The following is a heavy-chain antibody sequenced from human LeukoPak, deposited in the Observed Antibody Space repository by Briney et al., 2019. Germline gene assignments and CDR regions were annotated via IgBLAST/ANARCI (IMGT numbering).Heavy chain of an antibody. CDR3: AKHYYDRSGSFDY. J-gene: IGHJ4*02. V-gene: IGHV3-23*01. D-gene: IGHD3-22*01. CDR1: GFTFSSYT. Sequence: GGSLRLSCAASGFTFSSYTMHWVRQAPGKGLEWVSAISGSGGSTYYADSVKGRFTISRDNSKNTLYLQMDSLRAEDTALYYCAKHYYDRSGSFDYWGQGTLVTVSS. CDR2: ISGSGGST.